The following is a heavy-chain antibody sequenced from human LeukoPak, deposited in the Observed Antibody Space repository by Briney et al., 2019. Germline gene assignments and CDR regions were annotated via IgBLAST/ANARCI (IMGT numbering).Heavy chain of an antibody. J-gene: IGHJ4*02. D-gene: IGHD3-10*01. Sequence: SETLSLTCTVSGGSISSGSYYWSWIRQPAGTGLEWIGRIYTSGGTNYNPSLKSRVTISVDTSKNQFSLKLSSVTAADTAVYYCARGGYGSGFDYWGQGTLVTVSS. CDR3: ARGGYGSGFDY. V-gene: IGHV4-61*02. CDR1: GGSISSGSYY. CDR2: IYTSGGT.